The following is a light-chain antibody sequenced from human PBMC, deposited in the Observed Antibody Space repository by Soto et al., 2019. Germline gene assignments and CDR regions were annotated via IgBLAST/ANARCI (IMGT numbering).Light chain of an antibody. CDR2: GAS. CDR3: QQYGSSPLT. Sequence: EIVLTQSQGTLSLSPGDRATLSCTASQSVGSSLVWYQQKPGQAPRLLIYGASNRATGIADRFSASGSVTDFTLTLSRLEPGDFAVYYCQQYGSSPLTFGGGTKVEIK. CDR1: QSVGSS. J-gene: IGKJ4*01. V-gene: IGKV3-20*01.